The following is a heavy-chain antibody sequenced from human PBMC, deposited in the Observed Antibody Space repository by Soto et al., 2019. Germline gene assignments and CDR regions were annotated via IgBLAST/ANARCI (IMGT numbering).Heavy chain of an antibody. CDR1: GGSISSSSYY. J-gene: IGHJ5*02. V-gene: IGHV4-39*01. Sequence: QLQLQESGPGLVKPSETLSLTCTVSGGSISSSSYYWGWIRQPPGKGLEWIGSIYYSGSTYYNPFPKSRVSISVDTSKNQFSLKLSSVTAADTAVYYWARHNSISWSLMAHFDSWFDPWGQGTLVTVSS. D-gene: IGHD6-13*01. CDR2: IYYSGST. CDR3: ARHNSISWSLMAHFDSWFDP.